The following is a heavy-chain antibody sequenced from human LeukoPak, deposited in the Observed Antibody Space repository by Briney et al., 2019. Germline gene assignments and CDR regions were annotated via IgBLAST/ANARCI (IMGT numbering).Heavy chain of an antibody. CDR1: GFTFSNFW. D-gene: IGHD4-17*01. V-gene: IGHV3-7*03. J-gene: IGHJ6*02. Sequence: GGSLRLSCTASGFTFSNFWMGWVRQAPGKGLEWVANIKQDETEKFYLGSVKGRFTISRDNSKNTLYLQMNSLRAEDTAVYYCAKEVDYDGYYYHYGMDVWGQGTTVTVSS. CDR2: IKQDETEK. CDR3: AKEVDYDGYYYHYGMDV.